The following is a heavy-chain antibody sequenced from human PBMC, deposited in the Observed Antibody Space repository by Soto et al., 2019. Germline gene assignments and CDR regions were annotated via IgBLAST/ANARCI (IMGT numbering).Heavy chain of an antibody. V-gene: IGHV2-5*02. CDR2: IYWDDDK. J-gene: IGHJ3*02. Sequence: QITLKESGPPLVKPTQTLTLTCSFSGFSLSTSGVAVGWIRQPPGKALEWLALIYWDDDKRYSQSLKSRLTITKDTPKKQVVLTVTNMDPVDTATYYCAHSLFGTPYAFDIWGQGTMVTVSS. D-gene: IGHD2-21*01. CDR1: GFSLSTSGVA. CDR3: AHSLFGTPYAFDI.